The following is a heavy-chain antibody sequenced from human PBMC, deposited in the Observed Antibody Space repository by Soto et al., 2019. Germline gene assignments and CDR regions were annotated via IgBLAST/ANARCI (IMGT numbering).Heavy chain of an antibody. D-gene: IGHD3-10*01. CDR2: IWYDGSNK. Sequence: PGGSLRLSCAASGFTFSSYGMHWVRQAPGKGLEWVAVIWYDGSNKYYADSVKGRFTISRDNSKNTLYLQMNSLRAEDTAVYYCARERSYYGSGNDYWGQGXLVTVYS. CDR1: GFTFSSYG. CDR3: ARERSYYGSGNDY. J-gene: IGHJ4*02. V-gene: IGHV3-33*01.